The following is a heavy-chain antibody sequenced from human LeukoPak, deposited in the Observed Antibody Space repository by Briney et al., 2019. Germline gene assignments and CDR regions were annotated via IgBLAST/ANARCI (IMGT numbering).Heavy chain of an antibody. J-gene: IGHJ4*02. CDR3: AFSNLYYFDY. D-gene: IGHD1-1*01. Sequence: PSETLSLTCTVSGGSISSSSYYWGWIRQPPGKGLEWIGSIYYSGSTYYNPSLKSRVTISVDTSKNQFSLKLSSVTAADTAVYYCAFSNLYYFDYWGREPWSPSPQ. V-gene: IGHV4-39*01. CDR2: IYYSGST. CDR1: GGSISSSSYY.